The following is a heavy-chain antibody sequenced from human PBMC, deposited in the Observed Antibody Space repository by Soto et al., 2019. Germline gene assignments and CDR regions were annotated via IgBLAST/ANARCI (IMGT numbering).Heavy chain of an antibody. CDR2: IIPILGIA. J-gene: IGHJ4*02. CDR3: ARDPCEYSGYDVRVLDY. V-gene: IGHV1-69*08. Sequence: QVQLVQSGAEVKKPGSSVKVSCKASGGTFSSYTISWVRQAPGQGLEWMGRIIPILGIANYAQKFQGRVTITADKSTSTAYMELSSLRSEDTAVYYCARDPCEYSGYDVRVLDYWGQGTLVTVSS. CDR1: GGTFSSYT. D-gene: IGHD5-12*01.